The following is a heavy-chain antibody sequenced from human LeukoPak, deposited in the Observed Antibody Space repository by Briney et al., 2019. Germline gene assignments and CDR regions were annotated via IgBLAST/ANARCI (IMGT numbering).Heavy chain of an antibody. CDR2: IYSGGST. Sequence: GGSLRLSCAASGFTVSSNYMSWVRQAPGKGLEWVSVIYSGGSTYYADSVKGRFTISRDNSKNTPYLQMNSLRAEDTAVYYCVSTSNRQLYLNYYYYGMDVWGQGTTVTVSS. J-gene: IGHJ6*02. CDR1: GFTVSSNY. V-gene: IGHV3-53*01. D-gene: IGHD3-16*02. CDR3: VSTSNRQLYLNYYYYGMDV.